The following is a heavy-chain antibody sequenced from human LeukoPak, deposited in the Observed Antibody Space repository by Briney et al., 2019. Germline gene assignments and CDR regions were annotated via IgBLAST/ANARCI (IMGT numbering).Heavy chain of an antibody. J-gene: IGHJ4*02. CDR1: GVSISTNTW. V-gene: IGHV4-4*02. Sequence: PSETLSLTCAVSGVSISTNTWWSWVRQTPGKGLEWIGEIFHSESVNSNPSLESRLTISLDKSKNHFSLELTSVTAADTALYFCAREIFGARAFKYWGQGILVTVSS. CDR3: AREIFGARAFKY. CDR2: IFHSESV. D-gene: IGHD3-3*01.